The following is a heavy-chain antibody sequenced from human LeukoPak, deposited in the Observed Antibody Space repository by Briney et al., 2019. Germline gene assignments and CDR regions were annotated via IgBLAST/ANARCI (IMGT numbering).Heavy chain of an antibody. CDR3: ARGPYYYDSSGYYVGVNFDY. CDR1: GFTFSSYA. CDR2: ISYDRSNK. Sequence: GGSLRLSCAASGFTFSSYAMHWVRQAPGKGPEWVAVISYDRSNKYYADSVKGRFTISRDNSKNTLYLQMNSLRAEDTAVYYCARGPYYYDSSGYYVGVNFDYWGQGTLVTVSS. D-gene: IGHD3-22*01. J-gene: IGHJ4*02. V-gene: IGHV3-30-3*01.